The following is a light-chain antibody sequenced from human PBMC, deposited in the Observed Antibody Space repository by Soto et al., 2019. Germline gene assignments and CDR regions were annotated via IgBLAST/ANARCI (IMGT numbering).Light chain of an antibody. CDR2: KAS. V-gene: IGKV1-5*03. J-gene: IGKJ1*01. CDR1: QSISSW. Sequence: IQMPQSPSTLSASVGDRVTITFRASQSISSWLAWYQQKPGKAPKLLIYKASSLESGVPSRFSGSGSGTEFTLTISILQPDDFATYYCQQYNSYSPWTFGQGTKVDIK. CDR3: QQYNSYSPWT.